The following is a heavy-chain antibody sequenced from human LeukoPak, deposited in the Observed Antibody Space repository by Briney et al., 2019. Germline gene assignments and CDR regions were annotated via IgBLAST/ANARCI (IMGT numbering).Heavy chain of an antibody. CDR3: TMHYYGSGSYNSFDY. CDR1: GFTFSNAW. CDR2: IKSKTDGGTT. D-gene: IGHD3-10*01. V-gene: IGHV3-15*01. J-gene: IGHJ4*02. Sequence: GGSLRLSCAASGFTFSNAWMSWVRQAPGKGLEWVGRIKSKTDGGTTDYAAPVKGRFTISRDDSNNTLYLQMNSLKTEDTAVYYCTMHYYGSGSYNSFDYWGQGTLVTVSS.